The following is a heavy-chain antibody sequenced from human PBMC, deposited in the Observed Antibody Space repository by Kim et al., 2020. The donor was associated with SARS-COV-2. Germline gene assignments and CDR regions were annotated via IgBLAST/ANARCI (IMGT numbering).Heavy chain of an antibody. CDR2: IWYDGSNK. CDR1: GFTFSSYA. Sequence: GGSLRLSCAASGFTFSSYAMHWVRQAPGKGLEWVAVIWYDGSNKYYADSVKGRFTISRDNSKNTLYLQMNSLRAEDTAVYYCAKDQVATGPSYFDYWGQGTLVTVSS. J-gene: IGHJ4*02. CDR3: AKDQVATGPSYFDY. D-gene: IGHD5-12*01. V-gene: IGHV3-33*06.